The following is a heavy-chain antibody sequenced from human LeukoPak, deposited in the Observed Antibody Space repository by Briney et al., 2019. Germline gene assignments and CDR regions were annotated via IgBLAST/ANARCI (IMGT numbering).Heavy chain of an antibody. Sequence: PSETLSLTCTVSGGSISSYYWSWIRQPAGKGLEWIGRIYTSGSTNYNPSLKSRVTMSVDTSKSQFSLRLTSVTAADTAVYYCARAGKSGNYGYYFDCWGQGTLVTVSS. CDR2: IYTSGST. CDR3: ARAGKSGNYGYYFDC. CDR1: GGSISSYY. J-gene: IGHJ4*02. D-gene: IGHD4-17*01. V-gene: IGHV4-4*07.